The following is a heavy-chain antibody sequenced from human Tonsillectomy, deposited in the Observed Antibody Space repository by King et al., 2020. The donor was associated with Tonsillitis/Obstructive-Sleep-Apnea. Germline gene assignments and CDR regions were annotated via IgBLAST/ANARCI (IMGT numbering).Heavy chain of an antibody. J-gene: IGHJ4*02. Sequence: VQLVESGGGLVQPGGSLRLSCSASGFTFSSYAMHWVRQAPGKGLEYVSAISSNGYFTYYSDSVKGRFTISRDNSKNTLYLQMSSLRAEDTAVYYCVKRPGRPNEPFDYWGQGTLVTVSS. V-gene: IGHV3-64D*06. D-gene: IGHD1-14*01. CDR3: VKRPGRPNEPFDY. CDR2: ISSNGYFT. CDR1: GFTFSSYA.